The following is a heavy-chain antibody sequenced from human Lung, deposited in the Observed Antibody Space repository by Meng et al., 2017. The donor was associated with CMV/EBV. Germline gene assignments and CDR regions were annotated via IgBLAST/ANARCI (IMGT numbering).Heavy chain of an antibody. D-gene: IGHD3-3*01. CDR2: ISYDGSNK. V-gene: IGHV3-30-3*01. CDR3: ARELRFLEWLLPTLYYYYGMDV. J-gene: IGHJ6*02. CDR1: GFTFSSYA. Sequence: GGSLRLSCAASGFTFSSYAMHWVRQAPGKGLEWVAVISYDGSNKYYADSVKGRFTISRDNSKNTLYLQMNSLRAEDTAVYYCARELRFLEWLLPTLYYYYGMDVWGQGTTVTVSS.